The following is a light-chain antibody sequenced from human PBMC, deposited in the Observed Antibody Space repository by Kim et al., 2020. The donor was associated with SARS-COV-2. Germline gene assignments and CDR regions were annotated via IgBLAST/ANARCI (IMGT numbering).Light chain of an antibody. Sequence: GQWITISCTGTSSDVGGYNYVSWYQQYPGKAPKLMIYDVSDRPSGVSNRFSGSKSGNTASLTISGLQAEDEADYYCSSYTKSNTWVFGGGTQLTVL. CDR3: SSYTKSNTWV. CDR2: DVS. CDR1: SSDVGGYNY. V-gene: IGLV2-14*04. J-gene: IGLJ3*02.